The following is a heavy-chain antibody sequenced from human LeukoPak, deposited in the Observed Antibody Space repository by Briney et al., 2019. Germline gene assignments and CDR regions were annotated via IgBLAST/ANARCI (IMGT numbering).Heavy chain of an antibody. J-gene: IGHJ4*02. V-gene: IGHV3-9*01. Sequence: GRSLGLSCAASGFTFDDYAMHWVRQAPGKGLEWVSGISWNSGSIGYADSVKGRFTISRDNAKNSLYLQMNSLRAEDTALYYCAKSYGASERYYFDYWGQGTLVTVSS. CDR1: GFTFDDYA. CDR2: ISWNSGSI. D-gene: IGHD4-17*01. CDR3: AKSYGASERYYFDY.